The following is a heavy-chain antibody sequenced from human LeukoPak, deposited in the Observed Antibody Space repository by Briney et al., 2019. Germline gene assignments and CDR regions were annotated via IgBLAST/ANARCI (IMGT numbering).Heavy chain of an antibody. D-gene: IGHD3-22*01. Sequence: GGSLRLSCAASGFTFSSYSMNWVRQAPGKGLEWVSSISSSSSYMYYADSVKGRFTISRDNAKNSLYLQMNSLRAEDTAVYYCAREPPGYYDSTWNWFDPWGQGTLVTVSS. CDR1: GFTFSSYS. V-gene: IGHV3-21*01. CDR3: AREPPGYYDSTWNWFDP. CDR2: ISSSSSYM. J-gene: IGHJ5*02.